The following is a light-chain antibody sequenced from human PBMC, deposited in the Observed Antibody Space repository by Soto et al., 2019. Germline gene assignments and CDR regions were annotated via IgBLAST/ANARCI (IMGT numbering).Light chain of an antibody. J-gene: IGKJ2*01. CDR3: MQGTHWPFN. Sequence: DVVMTQSPLSLSVTLGQPASISCRSSQGLVYSDGNLYLNWFQQRPGQSPRRLIYRVSNRDSGVPDRFSGSGSGTDFTLQISRVEAEDVGIYYCMQGTHWPFNVGQGTKLEI. CDR2: RVS. CDR1: QGLVYSDGNLY. V-gene: IGKV2-30*01.